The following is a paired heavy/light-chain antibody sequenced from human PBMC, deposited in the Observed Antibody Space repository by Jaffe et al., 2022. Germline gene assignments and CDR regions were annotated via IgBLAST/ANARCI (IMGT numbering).Heavy chain of an antibody. D-gene: IGHD3-16*01. Sequence: QLQLQESGSGLVKPSQTLSLTCAVSGVSITSGGYSWSWVRQPPGMGLEWIGCIYYAGNTYYNPSLKSRLTISVDRSNNQFSLKLSSVTAADTAVYYCATREDGASRDYWGQGTLVTVSS. CDR1: GVSITSGGYS. J-gene: IGHJ4*02. CDR3: ATREDGASRDY. V-gene: IGHV4-30-2*01. CDR2: IYYAGNT.
Light chain of an antibody. Sequence: QSVLTQPPSASGTPGQRVTISCSGSSSNIGGNIVNWYQQLPGTAPKLLIYSNNQRPSGVPDRFSGSKSGTSASLAISGLQSDDEADYYCAAWDDRLSGSYVFGTGTKVTVL. CDR3: AAWDDRLSGSYV. J-gene: IGLJ1*01. CDR1: SSNIGGNI. CDR2: SNN. V-gene: IGLV1-44*01.